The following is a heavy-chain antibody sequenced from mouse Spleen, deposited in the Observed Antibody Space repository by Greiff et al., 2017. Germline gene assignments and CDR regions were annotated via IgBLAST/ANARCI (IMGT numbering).Heavy chain of an antibody. D-gene: IGHD2-3*01. CDR3: ARDDDRGAMDY. J-gene: IGHJ4*01. CDR1: GYAFSSYW. CDR2: IYPGDGDT. V-gene: IGHV1-80*01. Sequence: VQLQQSGAELVKPGASVKISCKASGYAFSSYWMNWVKQRPGKGLEWIGQIYPGDGDTNYNGKFKGKATLTADKSSSTAYMQLSSLTSEDSAVYFCARDDDRGAMDYWGQGTSVTVSS.